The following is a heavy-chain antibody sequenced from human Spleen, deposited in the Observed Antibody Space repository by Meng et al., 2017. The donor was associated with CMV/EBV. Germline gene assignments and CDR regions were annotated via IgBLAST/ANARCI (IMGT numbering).Heavy chain of an antibody. J-gene: IGHJ5*02. D-gene: IGHD2-2*01. CDR3: ARALGYCSSTSCYPNFWFDP. CDR1: TVSSNY. Sequence: TVSSNYMSWVRQAPGKGLEWVSVIYSGGGTYHADSVKGRFTISRDNSKNTLYLQMNSLRAEDTAVYYCARALGYCSSTSCYPNFWFDPWGQGTLVTVSS. CDR2: IYSGGGT. V-gene: IGHV3-53*01.